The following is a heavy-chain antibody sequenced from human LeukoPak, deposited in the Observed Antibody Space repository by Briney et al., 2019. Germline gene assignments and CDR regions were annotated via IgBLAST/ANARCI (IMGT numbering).Heavy chain of an antibody. D-gene: IGHD2-15*01. V-gene: IGHV1-2*02. Sequence: ASVKVSCKASGYTFTGYYMHWVRQAPGQGLEWMGWINPNSGGTNYAQKFQGRVTMTRDTSISTAYMELSRLRSDDTAVYYCAGQRYVVVVAATPELGYWGQGTLVTVSS. CDR3: AGQRYVVVVAATPELGY. CDR2: INPNSGGT. CDR1: GYTFTGYY. J-gene: IGHJ4*02.